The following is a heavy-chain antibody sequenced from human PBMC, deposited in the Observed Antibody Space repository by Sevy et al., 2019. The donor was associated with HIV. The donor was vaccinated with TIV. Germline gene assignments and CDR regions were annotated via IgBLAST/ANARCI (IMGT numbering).Heavy chain of an antibody. CDR3: ARETGSSHFDY. Sequence: GGSLRLSCAASGFTFSKYWMSWVRQAPGKGLEWVAIINQDGSEKYYVDSVKGRFTISIDNGKNSLYLQMNSLRAEDTAVYYCARETGSSHFDYWGQGTLVTVSS. J-gene: IGHJ4*02. CDR1: GFTFSKYW. D-gene: IGHD3-10*01. V-gene: IGHV3-7*01. CDR2: INQDGSEK.